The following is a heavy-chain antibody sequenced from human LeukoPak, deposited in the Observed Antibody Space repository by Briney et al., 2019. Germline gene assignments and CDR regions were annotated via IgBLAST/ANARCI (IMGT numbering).Heavy chain of an antibody. J-gene: IGHJ4*02. CDR3: ARAGTN. CDR1: GFMFHDHA. V-gene: IGHV3-43*02. CDR2: ISGDGGST. Sequence: PGGSLRLSCAAPGFMFHDHAIHWVRQAPGKGLEWVSLISGDGGSTFYADSVKGRFTISRDNSKNSLYLQMNSLRDEDTAVYYCARAGTNWGQGTLVTVSS.